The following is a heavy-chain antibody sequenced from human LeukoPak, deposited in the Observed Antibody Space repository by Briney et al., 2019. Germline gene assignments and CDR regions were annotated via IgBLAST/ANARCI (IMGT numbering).Heavy chain of an antibody. J-gene: IGHJ5*02. V-gene: IGHV3-15*01. CDR3: TTLIVVAGILFDP. CDR2: IKSKTDGGTT. Sequence: GGSLRLSCAASGFTFSNAWMSWVRQAPGKGLEWVGRIKSKTDGGTTDYAAPVKGRFTISRDDSKNTLYLQMNSLKTEDTAVYYCTTLIVVAGILFDPWGQGTLVTVSS. CDR1: GFTFSNAW. D-gene: IGHD6-19*01.